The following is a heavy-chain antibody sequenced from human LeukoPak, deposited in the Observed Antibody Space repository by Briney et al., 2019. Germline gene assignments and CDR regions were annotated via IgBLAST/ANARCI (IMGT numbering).Heavy chain of an antibody. J-gene: IGHJ3*02. D-gene: IGHD3-22*01. CDR1: GFTFSSYS. Sequence: PGGSLRLSCAASGFTFSSYSMNWVRQAPGKGLEWVSYISSSSSTIYYADSVKGRFTISRDNAKNSLYLQMNSLRAEDTAVYYCARDPYDSSAYGAFDIWGQGTMVTVSS. CDR3: ARDPYDSSAYGAFDI. CDR2: ISSSSSTI. V-gene: IGHV3-48*01.